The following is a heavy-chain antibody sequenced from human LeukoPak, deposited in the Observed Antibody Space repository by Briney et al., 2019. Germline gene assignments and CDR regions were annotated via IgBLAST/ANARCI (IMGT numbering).Heavy chain of an antibody. J-gene: IGHJ4*02. CDR3: ARGGGTMVRGVIIKGYFDY. D-gene: IGHD3-10*01. CDR2: ISAYNGNT. CDR1: GCTFTSYG. V-gene: IGHV1-18*01. Sequence: GASVKVSCKASGCTFTSYGISWVRQAPGQGLEWMGWISAYNGNTNYAQKLQGRVTMTTDTSTSTAYMELRSLRSDDTAVYYCARGGGTMVRGVIIKGYFDYWGQGTLVTVSS.